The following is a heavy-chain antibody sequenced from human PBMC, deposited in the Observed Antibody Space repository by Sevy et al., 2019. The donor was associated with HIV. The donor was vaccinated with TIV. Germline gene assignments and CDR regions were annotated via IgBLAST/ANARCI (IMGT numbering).Heavy chain of an antibody. CDR3: ARDPPGASSRRHYYMDV. V-gene: IGHV3-21*01. CDR2: ISSSSSYI. Sequence: GGSLRLSCAASGFTFSSYSMNWVRQAPGKGLEWVSSISSSSSYIYYADSVKGRFTISRDNAKNSLYLQMNSLRAEDTAVYYCARDPPGASSRRHYYMDVWGKGTTVTVSS. CDR1: GFTFSSYS. J-gene: IGHJ6*03. D-gene: IGHD6-13*01.